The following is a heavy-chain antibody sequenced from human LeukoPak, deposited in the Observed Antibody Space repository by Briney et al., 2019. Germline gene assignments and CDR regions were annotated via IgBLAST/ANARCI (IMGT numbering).Heavy chain of an antibody. CDR3: ARDLAWDAFDI. V-gene: IGHV3-74*01. Sequence: GGSLRLSCAASGFTFSSYWMDWVRQAPGKGLVWVSRINTDGSTTTYADSVKGRFTISRDNAKNSLYLRMNSLRAEDTAVYYCARDLAWDAFDIWGQGTMVTVSS. CDR1: GFTFSSYW. J-gene: IGHJ3*02. CDR2: INTDGSTT.